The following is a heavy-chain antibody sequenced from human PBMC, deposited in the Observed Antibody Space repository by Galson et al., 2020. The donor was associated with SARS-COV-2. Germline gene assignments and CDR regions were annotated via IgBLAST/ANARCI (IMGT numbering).Heavy chain of an antibody. CDR2: IYYSGST. D-gene: IGHD7-27*01. Sequence: SETLSLTCTVSGGSISSSSYYWGWIRQPPGKGLEWIGSIYYSGSTYYNPSLKSRVTISVDTSKNQFSLKLSSVTAADTAVYYCARHGFSRTWGAFDIWGQGTMVTVSS. CDR3: ARHGFSRTWGAFDI. V-gene: IGHV4-39*01. J-gene: IGHJ3*02. CDR1: GGSISSSSYY.